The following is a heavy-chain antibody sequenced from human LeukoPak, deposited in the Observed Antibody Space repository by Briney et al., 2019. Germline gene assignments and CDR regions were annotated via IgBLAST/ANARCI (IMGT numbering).Heavy chain of an antibody. CDR2: IWYDGSNK. CDR1: GFTFSSYG. CDR3: ARDPSSGWSGSCDY. J-gene: IGHJ4*02. D-gene: IGHD6-19*01. Sequence: GGSQRLSCEASGFTFSSYGMHWVRQAPGKGLEWVAVIWYDGSNKYYADSVKGRFTISRDNSKNTLYLQMNSLRAEDTAVYYCARDPSSGWSGSCDYWGQGTLVTVSS. V-gene: IGHV3-33*01.